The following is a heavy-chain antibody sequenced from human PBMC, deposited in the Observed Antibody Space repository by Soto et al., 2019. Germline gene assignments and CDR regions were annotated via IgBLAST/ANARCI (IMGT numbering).Heavy chain of an antibody. Sequence: PGESLKISCKGSGYSFTRYLIGWVRQMPGKGLEWMGIIYPGDSDTRYSPSFQGQVTISADKSISTAYLQWSSLKASDTAMYYRARVTTGSKYSSSDWFDPWGQGTLVTVSS. D-gene: IGHD6-6*01. CDR3: ARVTTGSKYSSSDWFDP. CDR2: IYPGDSDT. J-gene: IGHJ5*02. CDR1: GYSFTRYL. V-gene: IGHV5-51*01.